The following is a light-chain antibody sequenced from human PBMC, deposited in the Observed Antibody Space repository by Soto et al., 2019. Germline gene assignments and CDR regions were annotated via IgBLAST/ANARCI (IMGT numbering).Light chain of an antibody. J-gene: IGKJ1*01. CDR3: QQYGTSPQT. CDR2: GAS. CDR1: QSVSSN. V-gene: IGKV3D-15*01. Sequence: IVVTQSPAKLSVSPATRATLFCRASQSVSSNLAWYQQKPGQAPRLLIYGASTRDSGVPDRFSGSGSGTEFSLTISRLEPEDFAVYYCQQYGTSPQTFGQGTKVDI.